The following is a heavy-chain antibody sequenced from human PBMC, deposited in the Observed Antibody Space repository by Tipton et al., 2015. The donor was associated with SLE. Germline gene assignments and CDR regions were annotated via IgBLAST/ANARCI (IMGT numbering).Heavy chain of an antibody. J-gene: IGHJ4*02. Sequence: TLSLTCSVSGASLTRGGFYWNWVRQLPGKGLEWIGYIYDSETSSYNPTLRSRGTLSLDTSKNQFSLKLTSVTAADTAVYYCARAKIVGATRFDYWGPGTQITVSS. CDR2: IYDSETS. CDR3: ARAKIVGATRFDY. V-gene: IGHV4-31*03. CDR1: GASLTRGGFY. D-gene: IGHD1-26*01.